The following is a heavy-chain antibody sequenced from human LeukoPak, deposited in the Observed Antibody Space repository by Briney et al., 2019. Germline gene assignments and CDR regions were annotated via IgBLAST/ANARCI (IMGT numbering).Heavy chain of an antibody. CDR1: GDSITSYF. J-gene: IGHJ6*03. Sequence: SETLSLTCTVSGDSITSYFWSWIRQPPGKGLEWVGYIFYSGSTNYNPSLKSRVTISVDTSKNQFSLKLSSVTAADTAVYYCARDWGVSARPGYMDVWGKGTTVTVSS. D-gene: IGHD6-6*01. V-gene: IGHV4-59*01. CDR3: ARDWGVSARPGYMDV. CDR2: IFYSGST.